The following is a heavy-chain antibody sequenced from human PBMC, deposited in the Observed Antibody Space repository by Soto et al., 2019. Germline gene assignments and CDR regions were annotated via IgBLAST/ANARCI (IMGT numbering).Heavy chain of an antibody. J-gene: IGHJ6*02. Sequence: QVQLVQSGAEVRKPGSSVKVSCKTSGGTFTRFAISWVRQAPGQGLEWMGGIIPIFGTANYGQQFQGRVTITADKSTSMAYMELSSLRSEDTAVYYCARIVIVPAAIPPLAHGMDVWGQGTTVTVSS. D-gene: IGHD2-2*01. CDR3: ARIVIVPAAIPPLAHGMDV. CDR1: GGTFTRFA. CDR2: IIPIFGTA. V-gene: IGHV1-69*06.